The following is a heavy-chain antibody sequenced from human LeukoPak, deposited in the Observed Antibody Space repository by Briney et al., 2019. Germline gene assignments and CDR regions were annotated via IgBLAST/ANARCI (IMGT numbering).Heavy chain of an antibody. J-gene: IGHJ4*02. CDR2: INPNSGGT. D-gene: IGHD6-13*01. Sequence: ASVKVSCKASGYTFTGYYMHWVRQAPGQGLEWMGWINPNSGGTNYAQKFQGRVTMTRDTSTSTVYMELSSLRSEDTAVYYCALIQGAAAGTNTVSFDYWGQGTLVTVSS. V-gene: IGHV1-2*02. CDR1: GYTFTGYY. CDR3: ALIQGAAAGTNTVSFDY.